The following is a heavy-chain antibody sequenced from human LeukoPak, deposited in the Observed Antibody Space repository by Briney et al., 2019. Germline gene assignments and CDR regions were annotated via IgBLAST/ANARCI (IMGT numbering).Heavy chain of an antibody. Sequence: GGSLRLSCGASGFTFSSYEMNWVRQAPGKGLEWVSYISSGGSAIYYADSVKGRFTISRDNAKNSLYLQMNSLRAEDTAVYFCARNDYSSSSYFYWGQGTLVTVSS. CDR3: ARNDYSSSSYFY. CDR1: GFTFSSYE. D-gene: IGHD6-6*01. J-gene: IGHJ4*02. CDR2: ISSGGSAI. V-gene: IGHV3-48*03.